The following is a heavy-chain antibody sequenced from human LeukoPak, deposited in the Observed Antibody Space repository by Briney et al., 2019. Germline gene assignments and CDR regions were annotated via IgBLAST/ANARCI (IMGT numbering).Heavy chain of an antibody. CDR2: ISSNGGST. D-gene: IGHD5-24*01. V-gene: IGHV3-64*01. CDR3: ARAVEMATIRNLDY. Sequence: GGSLRLSFAASGFTFNTYAMHWVRQAPGRGPEYVSAISSNGGSTYYANSVKGRFTISRDNSKNTLYLQMGSLRAEDMAVYYCARAVEMATIRNLDYWGQGTLVTVSS. J-gene: IGHJ4*02. CDR1: GFTFNTYA.